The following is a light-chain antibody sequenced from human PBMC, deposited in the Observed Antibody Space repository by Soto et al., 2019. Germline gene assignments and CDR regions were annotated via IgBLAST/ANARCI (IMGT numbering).Light chain of an antibody. CDR2: GAS. CDR1: QSVSSN. CDR3: QQRSNWPRT. V-gene: IGKV3-15*01. J-gene: IGKJ1*01. Sequence: EIVMTQSPPTLSVSPGEGATLSSRASQSVSSNLAWYQQKPGQAPRLLIYGASTRATGIPARFSGSGSGTDFTLTISSLEPEDFAVYYCQQRSNWPRTFGQGTKVDIK.